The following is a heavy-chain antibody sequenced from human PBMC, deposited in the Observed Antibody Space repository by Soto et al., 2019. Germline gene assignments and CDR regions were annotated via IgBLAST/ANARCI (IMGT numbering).Heavy chain of an antibody. V-gene: IGHV3-23*01. J-gene: IGHJ4*02. CDR3: AKDNGNYGSGSFSH. CDR1: GFTFGSYA. D-gene: IGHD3-10*01. Sequence: EVQLLESGGGLVPPGGSLRLSCAASGFTFGSYAMSWVRQAPGKGLEWVSLISGTGDSSEYANSVKGRFTISRDYSKTTVFLQMNSLRAEDTAVYFCAKDNGNYGSGSFSHLGQGTLVTVSS. CDR2: ISGTGDSS.